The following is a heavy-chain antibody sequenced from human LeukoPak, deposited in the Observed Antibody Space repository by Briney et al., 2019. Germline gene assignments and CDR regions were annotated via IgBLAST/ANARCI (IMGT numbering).Heavy chain of an antibody. Sequence: GGSLRLSCAGSGLTFARHALTWVRQAPGVGLEWVSTISGGGGSTHHADSVKGRFTISRDNSKDTVFLQMNNLRAEDTAIYYCAREGGSCTSNSCSDYFDYCGQGTLVTVSP. V-gene: IGHV3-23*01. D-gene: IGHD6-13*01. CDR1: GLTFARHA. J-gene: IGHJ4*02. CDR3: AREGGSCTSNSCSDYFDY. CDR2: ISGGGGST.